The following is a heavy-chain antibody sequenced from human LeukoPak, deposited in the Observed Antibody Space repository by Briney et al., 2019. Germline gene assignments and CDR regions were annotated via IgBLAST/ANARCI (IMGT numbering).Heavy chain of an antibody. V-gene: IGHV4-4*07. CDR1: GGSISSYY. CDR2: IYTSGST. CDR3: AREQWLVLGPYYFDY. J-gene: IGHJ4*02. Sequence: HSETLSLTCTVSGGSISSYYWSWIRQPAGKGLEWIGRIYTSGSTNYNPSLKSRVTMSVDTSKNQFSLKLSSVTAADTAVYYCAREQWLVLGPYYFDYWGQGTLVTVSS. D-gene: IGHD6-19*01.